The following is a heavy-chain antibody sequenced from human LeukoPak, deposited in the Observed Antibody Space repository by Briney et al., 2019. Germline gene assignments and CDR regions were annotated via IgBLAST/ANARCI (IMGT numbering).Heavy chain of an antibody. V-gene: IGHV4-4*07. CDR2: IYSSGST. Sequence: SETLSLTCTVSGGSINNYYWSWIRQPAGKGLEWIGRIYSSGSTNYNPSLKSRVTMSVDTPKNQFSPKLSSVTAADTAIYYCARSPRDSNWLDYWGQGTLVTVSS. CDR1: GGSINNYY. CDR3: ARSPRDSNWLDY. D-gene: IGHD4-11*01. J-gene: IGHJ4*02.